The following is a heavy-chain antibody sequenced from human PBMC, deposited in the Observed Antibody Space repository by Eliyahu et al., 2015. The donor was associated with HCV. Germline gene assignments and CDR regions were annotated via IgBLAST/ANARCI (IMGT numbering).Heavy chain of an antibody. J-gene: IGHJ6*02. V-gene: IGHV1-69*01. CDR1: GGTFGSYT. CDR2: IIPXFGXI. Sequence: LVQSGADVKKPGSSVKVSCKASGGTFGSYTLSWVRKAPGQGLEWMGGIIPXFGXIHYAQXFQGRXTXTADGSTAXMELSRLRSDDTAXXFCARHTQTPETVLFYFRHPMDVWGQGTPVTVSS. D-gene: IGHD1-1*01. CDR3: ARHTQTPETVLFYFRHPMDV.